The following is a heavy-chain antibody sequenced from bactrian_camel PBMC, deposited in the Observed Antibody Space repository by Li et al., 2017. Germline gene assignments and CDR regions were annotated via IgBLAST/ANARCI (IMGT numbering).Heavy chain of an antibody. V-gene: IGHV3S28*01. Sequence: QLVESGGGSVQAGGSLRLSCAASGVTNSINYMAWFRQAPGKEREGVAAKNTGGGNAVYADSVKGRFAISEDNAKNTVYLRVNSLQTEDMAMYYCAWSDYDWTSYNYWGQGTQVTVS. CDR1: GVTNSINY. CDR2: KNTGGGNA. J-gene: IGHJ4*01. CDR3: AWSDYDWTSYNY. D-gene: IGHD4*01.